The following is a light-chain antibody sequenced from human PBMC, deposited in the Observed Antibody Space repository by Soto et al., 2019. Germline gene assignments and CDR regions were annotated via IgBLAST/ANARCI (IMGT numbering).Light chain of an antibody. CDR2: EVS. CDR3: CSYAGSSSAYV. J-gene: IGLJ1*01. CDR1: SSDVGSYNV. Sequence: QSVLTQPASVSGAPGRSITISCTGTSSDVGSYNVVSWYQQHPGKAPKLLIYEVSKRPSGVSDRFSGSKSGNTASLTISGLQAEDEADYHCCSYAGSSSAYVFGTGTKVT. V-gene: IGLV2-23*02.